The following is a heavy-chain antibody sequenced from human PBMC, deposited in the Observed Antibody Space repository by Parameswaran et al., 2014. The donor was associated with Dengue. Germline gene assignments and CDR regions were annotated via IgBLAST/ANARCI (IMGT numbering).Heavy chain of an antibody. CDR3: AKDRPLSNYYDSSIDAFDI. Sequence: RWIRQAPRKGAGVGLSISGSGGSTYYADSVKGRFTISRDNSKNTLYLQMNSLRAEDTAVYYCAKDRPLSNYYDSSIDAFDIWGQGTMVTVSS. V-gene: IGHV3-23*01. D-gene: IGHD3-22*01. J-gene: IGHJ3*02. CDR2: SGSGGST.